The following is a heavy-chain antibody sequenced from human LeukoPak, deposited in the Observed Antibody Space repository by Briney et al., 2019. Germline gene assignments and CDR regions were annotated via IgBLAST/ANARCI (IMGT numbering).Heavy chain of an antibody. CDR2: ISSSSDYI. CDR1: GFSFLSYS. V-gene: IGHV3-21*01. CDR3: ARGATTTRFGRFDP. Sequence: GGSLRLSCAASGFSFLSYSMNWVRQAPGKGLEWVSSISSSSDYIYHADSVKGRFTVSRNNAKKSLFLQMNSLRAEDTAVYYCARGATTTRFGRFDPWGQGTLVIVSS. J-gene: IGHJ5*02. D-gene: IGHD4-17*01.